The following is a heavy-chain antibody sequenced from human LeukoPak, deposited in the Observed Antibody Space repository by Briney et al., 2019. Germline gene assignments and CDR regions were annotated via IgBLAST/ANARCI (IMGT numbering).Heavy chain of an antibody. CDR1: GFTFEDHA. J-gene: IGHJ5*02. CDR3: AKDTGSGRFYNWFDP. CDR2: ISWNGGSV. Sequence: GRSLRHSCAASGFTFEDHAMHWVRQGPGKGLEWVSTISWNGGSVVYADSVKGRFTISRDNAKNSLYLQMNSLRADDTALYYCAKDTGSGRFYNWFDPWGQGTLVTVSS. D-gene: IGHD3-10*01. V-gene: IGHV3-9*01.